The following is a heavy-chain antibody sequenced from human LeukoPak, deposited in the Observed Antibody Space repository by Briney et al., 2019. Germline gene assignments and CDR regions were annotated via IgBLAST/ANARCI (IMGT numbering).Heavy chain of an antibody. CDR2: INPNSGGT. Sequence: ASVKVSCKASGYTFTGYYMHWVRQAPGQGLEWMGWINPNSGGTNYAQKFQGRVTMTRDTSISTAYMELSRLRSDDTAVYYCARWGGMYSSSWYYQDYWGQGTLVTVSS. J-gene: IGHJ4*02. CDR3: ARWGGMYSSSWYYQDY. CDR1: GYTFTGYY. D-gene: IGHD6-13*01. V-gene: IGHV1-2*02.